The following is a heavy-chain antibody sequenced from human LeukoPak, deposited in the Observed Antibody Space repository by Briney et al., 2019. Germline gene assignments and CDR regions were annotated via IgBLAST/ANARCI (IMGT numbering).Heavy chain of an antibody. CDR3: ASGTSNNFDY. Sequence: TPETLSLTCTVSGGSISSGDYYWSWIRQPPGKGLVWIGYIYYSGSTYYNPSLKSRVTISVDTSKNQFSLKLSSVTAADTAVYYCASGTSNNFDYWGQGTLVTVSS. D-gene: IGHD1-1*01. J-gene: IGHJ4*02. V-gene: IGHV4-30-4*08. CDR1: GGSISSGDYY. CDR2: IYYSGST.